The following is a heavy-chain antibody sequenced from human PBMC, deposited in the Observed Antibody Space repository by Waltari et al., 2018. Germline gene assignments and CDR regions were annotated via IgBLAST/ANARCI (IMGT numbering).Heavy chain of an antibody. CDR1: GFSFRSYG. CDR3: VKELDSSGYLSFFDY. D-gene: IGHD3-22*01. Sequence: VQLVESGGGVVQSGKSLRLSCAASGFSFRSYGMQWVRQAPGKGLEWVAVGSADGSITLYADSLKGRFTISRDNSRATLSLQMNNLTPEDTAVYYCVKELDSSGYLSFFDYWGQGTRVTVSS. J-gene: IGHJ4*02. V-gene: IGHV3-30*18. CDR2: GSADGSIT.